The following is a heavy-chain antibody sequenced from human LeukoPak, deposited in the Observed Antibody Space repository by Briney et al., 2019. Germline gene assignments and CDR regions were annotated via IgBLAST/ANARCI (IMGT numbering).Heavy chain of an antibody. J-gene: IGHJ4*02. V-gene: IGHV3-21*01. CDR2: ISSASHI. CDR3: ARNGRSSSWYDFDY. D-gene: IGHD6-13*01. CDR1: GFTFSSYA. Sequence: GGSLRLSCAASGFTFSSYAMSWVRQAPGKGLEWVSSISSASHIFYADSVTGRFTISRDNAKNSLYLQMNSLRAEDTAVYYCARNGRSSSWYDFDYWGQGTLVTVSS.